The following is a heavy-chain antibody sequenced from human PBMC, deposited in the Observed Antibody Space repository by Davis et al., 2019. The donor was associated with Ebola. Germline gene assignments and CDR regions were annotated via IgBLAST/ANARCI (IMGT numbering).Heavy chain of an antibody. V-gene: IGHV3-73*01. Sequence: GESLKISCAASGFTFSGSAMHWVRQASGKGLEWVGRIRSKANSYATAYDASVKGRFTISRDDSKNTAYLQMNSLKTEDTAVYYCTGGSGSYRDYWGQGTLVTVSS. D-gene: IGHD1-26*01. CDR2: IRSKANSYAT. CDR3: TGGSGSYRDY. J-gene: IGHJ4*02. CDR1: GFTFSGSA.